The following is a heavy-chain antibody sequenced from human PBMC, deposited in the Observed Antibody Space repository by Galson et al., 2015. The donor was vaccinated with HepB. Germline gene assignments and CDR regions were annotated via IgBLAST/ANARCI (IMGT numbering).Heavy chain of an antibody. V-gene: IGHV3-30*02. CDR3: AKVTYYYDSSDNSYMGHFDY. CDR2: TRYDRSDE. CDR1: GFTFRTYG. Sequence: SLRLSCAASGFTFRTYGMHWVRQGPGKGLEWVAFTRYDRSDEYYADSVKGRFTISRDNSKNTLFLQMDSLRPEDTAVYYCAKVTYYYDSSDNSYMGHFDYWGQGTLVTVSS. J-gene: IGHJ4*02. D-gene: IGHD3-22*01.